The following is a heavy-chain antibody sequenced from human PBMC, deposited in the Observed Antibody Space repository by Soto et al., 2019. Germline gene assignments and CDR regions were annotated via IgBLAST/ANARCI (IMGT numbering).Heavy chain of an antibody. Sequence: QVQLVQSGAEVKKPGSSVKVSCKASGGTFSSYAISWVRQAPGQGLEWMGGIITIFGTTNYAQKFQGRVRITADESTSTAYMELSSLRSEDTAVYCCARAEVAAAGTGSYYYDGMDVWGQGTTVTVSS. D-gene: IGHD6-13*01. J-gene: IGHJ6*02. CDR1: GGTFSSYA. V-gene: IGHV1-69*01. CDR3: ARAEVAAAGTGSYYYDGMDV. CDR2: IITIFGTT.